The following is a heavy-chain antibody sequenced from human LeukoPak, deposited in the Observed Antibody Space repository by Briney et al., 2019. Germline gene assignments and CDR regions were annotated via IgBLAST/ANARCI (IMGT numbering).Heavy chain of an antibody. J-gene: IGHJ6*03. CDR3: ARGIAARPVGENYYYYYMDV. Sequence: ASVKVSCKASGYTFTSYYMHWVRQAPGQGLEWMGIINPSGGSTSYAQKFQGRVTITTDESTSTAYMELSSLRSEDTAVYYCARGIAARPVGENYYYYYMDVWGKGTTVTVSS. CDR2: INPSGGST. V-gene: IGHV1-46*01. D-gene: IGHD6-6*01. CDR1: GYTFTSYY.